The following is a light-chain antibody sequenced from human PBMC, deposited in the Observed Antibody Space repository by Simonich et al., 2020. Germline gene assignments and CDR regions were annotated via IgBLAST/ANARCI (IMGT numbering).Light chain of an antibody. Sequence: QSALTQPASVSGSPGQSITISCTGTSSDVGGYNYVSWYQQHPGKAPKLMIYAVSKRPSGVSNRFSGSKSGNTASLTISGLQAEDEADYYCSSYTSSSNWVFGGGTKLTVL. V-gene: IGLV2-14*01. CDR3: SSYTSSSNWV. CDR2: AVS. J-gene: IGLJ3*02. CDR1: SSDVGGYNY.